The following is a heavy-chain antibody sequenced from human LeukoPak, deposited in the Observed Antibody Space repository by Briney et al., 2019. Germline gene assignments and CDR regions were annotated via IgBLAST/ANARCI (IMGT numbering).Heavy chain of an antibody. J-gene: IGHJ4*02. CDR1: GGSFSGYY. CDR2: INHSGST. Sequence: TSETLSLTCAVYGGSFSGYYWSWIRQPPGKGLEWIGEINHSGSTNYNPSLKSRVTISVDTSKNQFSLKLSSVTAADTAVYYCARVYGDYEGYWGQGTLVTVSP. CDR3: ARVYGDYEGY. V-gene: IGHV4-34*01. D-gene: IGHD4-17*01.